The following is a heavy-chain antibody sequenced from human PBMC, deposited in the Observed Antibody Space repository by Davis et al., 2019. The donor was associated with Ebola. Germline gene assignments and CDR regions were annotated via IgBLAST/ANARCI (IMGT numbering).Heavy chain of an antibody. CDR3: ARERGDFPYFDY. Sequence: PGGSLRLSCAASGFTFSSYGMHWVRQAPGKGLEWVAVIWYDGSNKYYADSVKGRFTISRDNSKNTLYLQMNSLRAEDTAVYYCARERGDFPYFDYWGQGTLVTVSS. V-gene: IGHV3-33*01. CDR1: GFTFSSYG. J-gene: IGHJ4*02. D-gene: IGHD2/OR15-2a*01. CDR2: IWYDGSNK.